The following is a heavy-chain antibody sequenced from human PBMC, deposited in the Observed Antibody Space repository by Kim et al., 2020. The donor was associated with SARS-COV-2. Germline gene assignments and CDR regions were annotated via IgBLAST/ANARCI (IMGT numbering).Heavy chain of an antibody. V-gene: IGHV4-34*01. CDR3: ARAYLLLAGGVVTHFDY. CDR2: INHSGST. CDR1: GGSFSGYY. Sequence: SETLSLTCAVYGGSFSGYYWSWIRQPPGKGLEWIGEINHSGSTNYNPSLKSRVTISVDTSKNQFSLKLSSVTAADTAVYYCARAYLLLAGGVVTHFDYWGQRTLVTVSS. J-gene: IGHJ4*02. D-gene: IGHD2-15*01.